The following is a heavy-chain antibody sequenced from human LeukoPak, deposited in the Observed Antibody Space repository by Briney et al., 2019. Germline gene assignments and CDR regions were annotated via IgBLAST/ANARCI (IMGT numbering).Heavy chain of an antibody. CDR1: GYTFTSYD. CDR3: ATAVAGPITFDY. Sequence: ASVKVSCKASGYTFTSYDINWARQATGQGLEWMGWMNPNSGNTGYAQKFQGRVTMTEDTSTDTAYMELSSLRSEDTAVYYCATAVAGPITFDYWGQGTLVTVSS. D-gene: IGHD6-19*01. V-gene: IGHV1-8*01. J-gene: IGHJ4*02. CDR2: MNPNSGNT.